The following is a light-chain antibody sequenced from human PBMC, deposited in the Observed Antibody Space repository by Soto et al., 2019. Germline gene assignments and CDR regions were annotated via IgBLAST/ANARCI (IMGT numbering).Light chain of an antibody. CDR3: QSYDSSLSRYV. CDR1: SSNLGAGYD. V-gene: IGLV1-40*01. J-gene: IGLJ1*01. Sequence: SVLTQPPSVSGAPGQRVTISCTAGSSNLGAGYDVHWYQRLPGTAPKLLIHTNTHRPSGVPDRFSGSKSATSASLAITGLQAEDEADYYCQSYDSSLSRYVFGAGTKLTVL. CDR2: TNT.